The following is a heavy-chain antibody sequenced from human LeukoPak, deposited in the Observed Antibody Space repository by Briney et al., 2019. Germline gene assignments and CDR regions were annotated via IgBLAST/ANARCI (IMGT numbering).Heavy chain of an antibody. Sequence: PGGSLRLSCAASGFTFSIYEMNWVRQAPGKGLEWVSYISSSGTTTYYADSVKARFTISRDNAKNSLYLQMNSLTAEDTAVYYCARDGAVPGTAGNAWFDPWGQGTLVTVSS. V-gene: IGHV3-48*03. CDR1: GFTFSIYE. J-gene: IGHJ5*02. CDR3: ARDGAVPGTAGNAWFDP. CDR2: ISSSGTTT. D-gene: IGHD6-19*01.